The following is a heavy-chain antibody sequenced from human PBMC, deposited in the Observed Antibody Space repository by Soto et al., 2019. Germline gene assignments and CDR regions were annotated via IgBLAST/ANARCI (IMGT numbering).Heavy chain of an antibody. V-gene: IGHV3-23*01. Sequence: PGGSLRLSCTGSGFPFSSHAMIWVRQAPGKGLEWVASINSDAGRVYYADSVKGRFTTSRDNSRSTLYLDMNTVTVKDTAVYFCAKIYSGSDNWGQGTLVTVS. CDR3: AKIYSGSDN. J-gene: IGHJ4*02. CDR1: GFPFSSHA. CDR2: INSDAGRV. D-gene: IGHD6-19*01.